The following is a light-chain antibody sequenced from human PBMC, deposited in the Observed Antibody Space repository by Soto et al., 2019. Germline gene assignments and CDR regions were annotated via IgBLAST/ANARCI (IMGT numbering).Light chain of an antibody. CDR1: SSNIGNNY. J-gene: IGLJ3*02. CDR3: VKWDTSLSAGV. V-gene: IGLV1-51*02. CDR2: EDD. Sequence: QSVLTQPPSVSAAPGQTVTISCSGTSSNIGNNYVSWYQQVQGTAPKLLIYEDDKRPSRTPDRFSGSKSGTSTTLAITGRQTGDEADYYCVKWDTSLSAGVFGGGTKLTVL.